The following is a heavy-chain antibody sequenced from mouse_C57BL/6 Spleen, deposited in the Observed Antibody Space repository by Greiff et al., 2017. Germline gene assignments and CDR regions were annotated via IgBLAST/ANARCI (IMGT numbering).Heavy chain of an antibody. CDR2: ISDGGSYT. CDR1: GFTFSSYA. J-gene: IGHJ3*01. V-gene: IGHV5-4*01. CDR3: AREDLTGKAWFAY. D-gene: IGHD4-1*01. Sequence: EVQRVESGGGLVKPGGSLKLSCAASGFTFSSYAMSWVRQTPEKRLEWVATISDGGSYTYYPDNVKGRFTISRDNAKNNLYLQMSHLKSEDTAMYYCAREDLTGKAWFAYWGQGTLVTVSA.